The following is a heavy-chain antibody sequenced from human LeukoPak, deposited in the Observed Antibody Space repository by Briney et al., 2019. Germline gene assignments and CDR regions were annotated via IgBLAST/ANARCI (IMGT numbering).Heavy chain of an antibody. CDR1: GGSISSSSYY. J-gene: IGHJ4*02. Sequence: SETLSLTCTVSGGSISSSSYYWSWIRQPAGKGLEWIGRIYTSGSTNYNPSLKSRVTISVDTSKNQFSLKLSSVTAADTAVYYCARAASVGDFDYWGQGTLVTVSS. CDR2: IYTSGST. CDR3: ARAASVGDFDY. D-gene: IGHD3-16*01. V-gene: IGHV4-61*02.